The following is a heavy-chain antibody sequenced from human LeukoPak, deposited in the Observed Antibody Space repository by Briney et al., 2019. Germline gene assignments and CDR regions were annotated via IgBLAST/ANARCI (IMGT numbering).Heavy chain of an antibody. V-gene: IGHV1-8*01. J-gene: IGHJ6*03. CDR2: MNPNSGNT. CDR1: GYTFTSYD. CDR3: ARGPYSPLYYYYYYYMDV. Sequence: ASVKVSCKASGYTFTSYDINWVRQATGQGLEWMGWMNPNSGNTGYAQKFQGRVTMTRSTSISTAYMELSSLRSEDTAVYYCARGPYSPLYYYYYYYMDVWGKGTTVTVSS. D-gene: IGHD6-13*01.